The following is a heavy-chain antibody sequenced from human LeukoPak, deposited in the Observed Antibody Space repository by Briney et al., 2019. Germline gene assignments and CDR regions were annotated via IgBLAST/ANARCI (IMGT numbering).Heavy chain of an antibody. CDR2: ISAYNGNT. CDR1: GYTFTDYG. CDR3: ARGGKTVAGTGAWF. Sequence: GASVKVSCKASGYTFTDYGITWARQAPGQGLEWMGWISAYNGNTNYAQKIQGRVTMTTDTSTSTAYMELRTLRSDDTAVYYCARGGKTVAGTGAWFWGQGTLVTVSS. D-gene: IGHD6-19*01. V-gene: IGHV1-18*01. J-gene: IGHJ4*02.